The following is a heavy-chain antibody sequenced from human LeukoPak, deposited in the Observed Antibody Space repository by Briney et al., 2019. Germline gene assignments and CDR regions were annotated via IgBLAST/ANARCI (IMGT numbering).Heavy chain of an antibody. CDR1: GGSISSYY. Sequence: SETLSLTRTVSGGSISSYYWNWIRQPPGKGLEWIGYIYYSGGTNYNPSLKSRVTISVDTSKKQFSLKLSSVTAADTAVYYCARQYSSGYYYFDYWGQGTLVTVSS. CDR2: IYYSGGT. V-gene: IGHV4-59*08. CDR3: ARQYSSGYYYFDY. D-gene: IGHD3-22*01. J-gene: IGHJ4*02.